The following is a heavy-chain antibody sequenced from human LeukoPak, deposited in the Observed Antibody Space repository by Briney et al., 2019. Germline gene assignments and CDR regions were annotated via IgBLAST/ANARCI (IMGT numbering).Heavy chain of an antibody. Sequence: GGSLRLSCAASGFTFSRYWMTWVRQAPGKGLEWVANIKQDGREKYYVDSVKGRFTISRDNAKNSLYLQMNSLRAEDTAVYYCARETGGYDAFDIWGQGTMVTVSS. CDR1: GFTFSRYW. V-gene: IGHV3-7*01. CDR3: ARETGGYDAFDI. D-gene: IGHD1-14*01. CDR2: IKQDGREK. J-gene: IGHJ3*02.